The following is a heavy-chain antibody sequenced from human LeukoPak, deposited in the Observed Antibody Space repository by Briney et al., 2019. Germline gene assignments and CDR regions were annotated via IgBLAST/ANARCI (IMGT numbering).Heavy chain of an antibody. D-gene: IGHD2-21*01. J-gene: IGHJ5*02. CDR3: TRVDWGLLS. V-gene: IGHV4-59*02. CDR2: IYHSGNS. CDR1: VASVTDYY. Sequence: SETLSLTCAVSVASVTDYYWSWIPQSPGKGLEWISYIYHSGNSDYNPSLRSRVTPSLDTSKNHFSLNMISVTAADTAVYFCTRVDWGLLSWGQGTLVTVSS.